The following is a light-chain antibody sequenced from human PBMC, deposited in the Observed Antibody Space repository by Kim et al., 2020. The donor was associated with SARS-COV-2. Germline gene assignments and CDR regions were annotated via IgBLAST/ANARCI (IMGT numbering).Light chain of an antibody. CDR1: RSDVGGYDL. V-gene: IGLV2-14*03. CDR3: GSYTSSYTLV. J-gene: IGLJ2*01. Sequence: GQSITISCTGTRSDVGGYDLVSWYQQHPGKAPKLMIYGVSNRPSGVSNRFSGSKSGNTASLTISGLQAEDEADYYCGSYTSSYTLVFGGGTQLTVL. CDR2: GVS.